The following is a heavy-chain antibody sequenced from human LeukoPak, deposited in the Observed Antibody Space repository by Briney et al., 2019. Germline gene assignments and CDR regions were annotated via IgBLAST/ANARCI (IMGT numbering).Heavy chain of an antibody. V-gene: IGHV3-43*02. D-gene: IGHD4-11*01. Sequence: PGGSLRLSCAASGFTFHASSMRWVRQAPGKGLQWVSLISGDGVTTYYADSVKGRFTISRDNIKSSLYLQMNSLTTEDTALYYCAKADYSNKGDAFHVWGQGTMVTVSS. CDR2: ISGDGVTT. CDR3: AKADYSNKGDAFHV. J-gene: IGHJ3*01. CDR1: GFTFHASS.